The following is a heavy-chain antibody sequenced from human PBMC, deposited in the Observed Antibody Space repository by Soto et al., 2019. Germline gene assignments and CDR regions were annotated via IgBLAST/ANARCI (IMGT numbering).Heavy chain of an antibody. D-gene: IGHD2-21*01. Sequence: PSETLSLTCTVSGVSINNYYWTWIRQPPGKRLEWIGAIYYTGSTTYNPSLRSRVTFSVDTSKNQFSLSLTSVTADVTAVYLCAKVVSCGQLDYWGQGTLVTVST. CDR3: AKVVSCGQLDY. J-gene: IGHJ4*02. V-gene: IGHV4-59*01. CDR1: GVSINNYY. CDR2: IYYTGST.